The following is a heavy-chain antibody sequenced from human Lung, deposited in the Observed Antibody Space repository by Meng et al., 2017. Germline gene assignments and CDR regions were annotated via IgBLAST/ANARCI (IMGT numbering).Heavy chain of an antibody. J-gene: IGHJ4*02. CDR1: GWAFSDYE. CDR2: INHSGST. Sequence: GQRRTEGAGLLKTSETLSLTCVVSGWAFSDYEWSWIRQPPGKGLEWIGEINHSGSTNYNPSLESRATISVDTSQNNLSLKLSSVTAADSAVYYCARGPTTMAHDFDYWGQGTLVTVSS. D-gene: IGHD4-11*01. CDR3: ARGPTTMAHDFDY. V-gene: IGHV4-34*01.